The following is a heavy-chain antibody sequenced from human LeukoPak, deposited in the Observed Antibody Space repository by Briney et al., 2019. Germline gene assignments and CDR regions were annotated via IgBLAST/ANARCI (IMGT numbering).Heavy chain of an antibody. Sequence: GGSLRLSCGASGLTVSSYAMSWVRQAPGKGLEWVSTIIGSTANTYYADSVKGRFTISRDDSKNTVYLQMNSLRAEDAAVYSCAKYASGTSYRGLDQWGHGTLVTVSS. CDR2: IIGSTANT. V-gene: IGHV3-23*01. J-gene: IGHJ4*01. CDR1: GLTVSSYA. CDR3: AKYASGTSYRGLDQ. D-gene: IGHD3-10*01.